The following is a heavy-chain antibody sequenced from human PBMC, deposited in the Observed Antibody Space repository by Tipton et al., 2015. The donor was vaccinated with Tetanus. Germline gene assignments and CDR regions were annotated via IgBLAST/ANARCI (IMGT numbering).Heavy chain of an antibody. CDR1: RGPISSYY. D-gene: IGHD5-24*01. J-gene: IGHJ4*02. CDR2: ISNGNT. V-gene: IGHV4-4*07. CDR3: ARGITDGYNRRLDY. Sequence: TLSLTCTVSRGPISSYYWSWIRQPAGKGLEWVGHISNGNTDYSTSLKSRVTLSVDLSKNQFSLQLRAVTAAETAVYYCARGITDGYNRRLDYWGQGLRVAVS.